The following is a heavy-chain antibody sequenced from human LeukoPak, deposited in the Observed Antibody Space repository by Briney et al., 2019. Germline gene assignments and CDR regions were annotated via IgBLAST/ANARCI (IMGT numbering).Heavy chain of an antibody. Sequence: PGGSLRLSCAASGFTFSSYSMNWVRQAPGKGLEWVSSISSSSSYIYYADSVKGRFTISRDNVKNSLYLQMNSLRAEDTAVYYCARDLVVAPPNWFDPWGQGTLVTVSS. J-gene: IGHJ5*02. CDR2: ISSSSSYI. V-gene: IGHV3-21*01. CDR3: ARDLVVAPPNWFDP. CDR1: GFTFSSYS. D-gene: IGHD2-15*01.